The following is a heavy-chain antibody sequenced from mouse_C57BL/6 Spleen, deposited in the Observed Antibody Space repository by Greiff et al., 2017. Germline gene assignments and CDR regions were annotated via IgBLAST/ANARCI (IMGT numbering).Heavy chain of an antibody. V-gene: IGHV1-15*01. CDR1: GYTFTDYE. D-gene: IGHD2-1*01. J-gene: IGHJ2*01. CDR2: IDPETGGT. CDR3: TRGGYGKGGFDY. Sequence: VQLQESGAELVRPGASVTLSCKASGYTFTDYEMHWVKQTPVHGLEWIGAIDPETGGTAYNQKFKGKAILTADKSSSTAYMELRSLTSEDSAVYYCTRGGYGKGGFDYWGQGTTLTVSS.